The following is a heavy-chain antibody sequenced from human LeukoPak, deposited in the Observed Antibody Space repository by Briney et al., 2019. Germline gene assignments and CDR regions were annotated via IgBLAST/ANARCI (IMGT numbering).Heavy chain of an antibody. V-gene: IGHV1-18*01. CDR1: GYTFTSYG. CDR2: ISAYNGNT. D-gene: IGHD2-15*01. CDR3: ARDVPYCSGGSCYSDY. J-gene: IGHJ4*02. Sequence: GASVKVSCKASGYTFTSYGISWVRQAPGQGLEWMGWISAYNGNTNYAQKLQGRVTMTTDTSTSTAYMELRSLRSDDTAVYYCARDVPYCSGGSCYSDYWGQGTLVTVSS.